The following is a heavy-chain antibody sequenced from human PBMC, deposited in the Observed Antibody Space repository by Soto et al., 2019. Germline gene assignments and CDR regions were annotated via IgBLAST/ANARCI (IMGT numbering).Heavy chain of an antibody. D-gene: IGHD3-10*01. V-gene: IGHV3-21*01. Sequence: GGSLRLSCAASGVTFSSYSMNWFRQAPGKGLEWVSSISSSSSYIYYADSVKGRFTISRDNAKNSLYLQMNSLRAEDTAVYYCARDRWVRSSSGSAWYGMDVSGQGTTVTVSS. CDR3: ARDRWVRSSSGSAWYGMDV. J-gene: IGHJ6*02. CDR1: GVTFSSYS. CDR2: ISSSSSYI.